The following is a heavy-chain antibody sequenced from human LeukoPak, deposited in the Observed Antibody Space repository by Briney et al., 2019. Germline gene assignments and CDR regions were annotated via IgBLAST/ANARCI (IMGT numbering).Heavy chain of an antibody. Sequence: GGSLRLSCTTSAFTFSDYAVSWVRQAPGKGLEWIGFIRNKANGGTTEYAASVKGRFTISRDDSKTIAHLQMSSLKTEDTAVYYCSRFYSSGWASGAFDIWGQGTMVTVSS. CDR1: AFTFSDYA. D-gene: IGHD3-22*01. V-gene: IGHV3-49*04. J-gene: IGHJ3*02. CDR2: IRNKANGGTT. CDR3: SRFYSSGWASGAFDI.